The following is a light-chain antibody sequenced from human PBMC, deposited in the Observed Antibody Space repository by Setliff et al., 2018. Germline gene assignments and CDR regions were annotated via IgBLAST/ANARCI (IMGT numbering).Light chain of an antibody. Sequence: SALAQPPSVSGSPGQSITISCTGTSSDVGGYNYVSWYQQHPGKAPKLMIYDVSKRPSGVSNRFSGSKSGNTASLTISGLQAEDEADYYCSSYTSSSTFVFGTGTKVTVL. CDR2: DVS. CDR3: SSYTSSSTFV. V-gene: IGLV2-14*01. J-gene: IGLJ1*01. CDR1: SSDVGGYNY.